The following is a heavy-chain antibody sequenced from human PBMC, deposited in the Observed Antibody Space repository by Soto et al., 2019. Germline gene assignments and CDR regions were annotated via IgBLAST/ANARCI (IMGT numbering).Heavy chain of an antibody. CDR1: GFTFSSYA. J-gene: IGHJ4*02. CDR2: ISGSGDST. CDR3: AKDGVYYDSSGYYYY. D-gene: IGHD3-22*01. V-gene: IGHV3-23*01. Sequence: PGGSLRLSCAASGFTFSSYAMSWVRQAPGKGLEWVSAISGSGDSTSYADSVKGRFTISRDNSKNTLYLQMNSLGAEDTAVYYCAKDGVYYDSSGYYYYWGQGTLVTVSS.